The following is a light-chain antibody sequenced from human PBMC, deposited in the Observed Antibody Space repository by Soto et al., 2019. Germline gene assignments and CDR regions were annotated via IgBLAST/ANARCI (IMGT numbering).Light chain of an antibody. J-gene: IGKJ3*01. Sequence: AIQLTQSPSSLSASVGDRVTITCRASQGISSALAWYQQKPGQAPKLLIYDASSLESGVPSRFSGSGSGTDFTLTISNLQPEDFATYCCQLFNSYPRTFGPGTKVDIK. V-gene: IGKV1-13*02. CDR2: DAS. CDR1: QGISSA. CDR3: QLFNSYPRT.